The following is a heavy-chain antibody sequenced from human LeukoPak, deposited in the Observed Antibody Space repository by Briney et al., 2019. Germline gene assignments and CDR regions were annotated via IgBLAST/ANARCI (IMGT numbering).Heavy chain of an antibody. Sequence: SETLSLTCTVSGGSISSSSYYWGWIRQPPGKGLEWIGYIYYSGSTNYNPSLKSRVTISVDTSKNQFSLKLSSVTAADTAVYYCARQRYYYDSSGYSSFDPWGQGTLVTVSS. D-gene: IGHD3-22*01. J-gene: IGHJ5*02. V-gene: IGHV4-61*05. CDR2: IYYSGST. CDR1: GGSISSSSYY. CDR3: ARQRYYYDSSGYSSFDP.